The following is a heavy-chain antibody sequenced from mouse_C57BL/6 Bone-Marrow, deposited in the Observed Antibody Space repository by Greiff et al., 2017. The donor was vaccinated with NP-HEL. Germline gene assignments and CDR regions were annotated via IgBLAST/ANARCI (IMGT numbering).Heavy chain of an antibody. D-gene: IGHD1-1*01. CDR2: IDPSDSYT. Sequence: VQLQQPGAELVMPGASVKLSCKASGYTFTSYWMHWVKQRPGQGLEWIGEIDPSDSYTNYNQKFKGKSTLTVDKSSSTAYMQLSSLTSEDSAVYYCARELRAYWGQGTLVTVSA. V-gene: IGHV1-69*01. CDR1: GYTFTSYW. J-gene: IGHJ3*01. CDR3: ARELRAY.